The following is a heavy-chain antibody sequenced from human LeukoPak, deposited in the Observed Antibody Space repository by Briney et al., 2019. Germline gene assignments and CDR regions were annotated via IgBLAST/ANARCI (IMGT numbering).Heavy chain of an antibody. CDR3: AKDMGMTTITGGFDY. D-gene: IGHD4-11*01. Sequence: PGGSLRLSCAASGFTFDDYAMHWVRLAPGKGLEWVPRINWAGVTTYSADSVKGRFTISRDNSKNSLYLQMNSLRTEDTALYYCAKDMGMTTITGGFDYWGQGTLVTVSS. V-gene: IGHV3-43*01. CDR2: INWAGVTT. J-gene: IGHJ4*02. CDR1: GFTFDDYA.